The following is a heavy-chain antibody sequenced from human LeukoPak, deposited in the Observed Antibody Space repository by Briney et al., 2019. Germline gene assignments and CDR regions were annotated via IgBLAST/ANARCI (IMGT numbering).Heavy chain of an antibody. Sequence: GGSLRLSCAASVFTFSSYAMTWVRQAPGQGLEWVSAISGSGGTTYYADSVKGRFTISRDNSKNTLYLQMNSLRAEDTAVYYCATPYPQNYYSTADYWGQGALVTVSS. CDR3: ATPYPQNYYSTADY. CDR1: VFTFSSYA. D-gene: IGHD3-10*01. V-gene: IGHV3-23*01. CDR2: ISGSGGTT. J-gene: IGHJ4*02.